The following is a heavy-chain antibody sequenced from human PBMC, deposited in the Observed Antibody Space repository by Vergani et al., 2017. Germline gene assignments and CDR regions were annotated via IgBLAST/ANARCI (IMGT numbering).Heavy chain of an antibody. V-gene: IGHV3-30*02. CDR2: IRYDGSNK. CDR1: GFTFSSYG. D-gene: IGHD3-10*02. Sequence: QVQLVESGGGVVQPGGSLRLSCAASGFTFSSYGMHWVRQAPGKGLEWVAFIRYDGSNKYYADSVKGRFTISRDNSKNTLYLQMNSLRAEDTAVYYCAKVFGRGDYLGVPYGMDVWGQGTTVTVSS. CDR3: AKVFGRGDYLGVPYGMDV. J-gene: IGHJ6*02.